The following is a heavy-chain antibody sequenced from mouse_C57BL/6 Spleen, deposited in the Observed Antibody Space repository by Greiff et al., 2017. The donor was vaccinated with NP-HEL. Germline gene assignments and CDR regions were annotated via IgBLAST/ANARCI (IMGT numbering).Heavy chain of an antibody. D-gene: IGHD2-2*01. CDR1: GYTFTSYW. Sequence: QQSCKASGYTFTSYWMQWVKQRPGQGLEWIGEIDPSDSYTNYNQKFKGKATLTVDTSSSTAYMQLSSLTSEDSAVYYCARRGYGFPYYFDYWGQGTTLTVSS. CDR3: ARRGYGFPYYFDY. J-gene: IGHJ2*01. V-gene: IGHV1-50*01. CDR2: IDPSDSYT.